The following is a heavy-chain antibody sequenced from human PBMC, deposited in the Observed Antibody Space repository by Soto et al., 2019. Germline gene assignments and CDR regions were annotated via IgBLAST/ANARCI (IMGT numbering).Heavy chain of an antibody. V-gene: IGHV1-18*01. CDR2: ISTFNGKT. Sequence: QVQLVQSEAEVKKPGASVKVSCKASGYTFISYGISWVRQAPGQGLEWMGWISTFNGKTNYAQNVQGRVTMTTDTSTTTAYMELRSLKSDDTAVYYCARDRVPKSSGYFPFDYWGQGTLVTVSS. CDR3: ARDRVPKSSGYFPFDY. J-gene: IGHJ4*02. CDR1: GYTFISYG. D-gene: IGHD3-22*01.